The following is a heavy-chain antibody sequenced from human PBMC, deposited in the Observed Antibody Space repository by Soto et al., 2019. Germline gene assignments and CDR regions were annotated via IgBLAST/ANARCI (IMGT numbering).Heavy chain of an antibody. CDR3: VRDGTKTLRDWFDP. V-gene: IGHV4-4*07. D-gene: IGHD1-1*01. J-gene: IGHJ5*02. Sequence: SETLSLTCTVSGASISGYYWSWIRKSAGKGLEWIGRIYATGTTDYNPSLKSRVMMSVDTSKKQFSLKSRSVTAADTAVYYCVRDGTKTLRDWFDPWGQGISVTVSS. CDR2: IYATGTT. CDR1: GASISGYY.